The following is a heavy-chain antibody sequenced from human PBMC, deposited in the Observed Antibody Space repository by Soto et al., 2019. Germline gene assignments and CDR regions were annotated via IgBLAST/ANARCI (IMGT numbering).Heavy chain of an antibody. Sequence: GASVKVSCKASGGTFSSYAISWVRQAPGQGLEWMGGIIPIFGTANYAQKFQGRVTITADESTSTAYMELSSLRSEDAAVYYCARDRVVTAVGAFDIWGQGTMVTVSS. CDR2: IIPIFGTA. D-gene: IGHD2-21*02. CDR3: ARDRVVTAVGAFDI. V-gene: IGHV1-69*13. J-gene: IGHJ3*02. CDR1: GGTFSSYA.